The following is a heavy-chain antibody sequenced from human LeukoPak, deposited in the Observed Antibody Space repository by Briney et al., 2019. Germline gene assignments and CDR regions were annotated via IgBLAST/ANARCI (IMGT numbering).Heavy chain of an antibody. Sequence: KPSETLSLTCAVYGGSFSGYYWSWIRQPPGKRLEWIGFVYNSGSTSYNPSFKSRVTISLDTSKNQFSLKVNSVTAADTAVYYCARHINSLYVDSWGQGTLVTVSS. D-gene: IGHD5-18*01. CDR2: VYNSGST. CDR3: ARHINSLYVDS. V-gene: IGHV4-59*08. CDR1: GGSFSGYY. J-gene: IGHJ4*02.